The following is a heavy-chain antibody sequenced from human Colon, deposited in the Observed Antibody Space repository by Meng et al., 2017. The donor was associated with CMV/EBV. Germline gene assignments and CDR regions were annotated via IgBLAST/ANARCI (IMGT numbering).Heavy chain of an antibody. CDR1: GFSFSNFW. CDR2: IKEVGSEQ. J-gene: IGHJ4*02. D-gene: IGHD3-10*01. V-gene: IGHV3-7*01. CDR3: GKNRVES. Sequence: GESLKISCVASGFSFSNFWMSWVRQAPGKGLEWVANIKEVGSEQFYADSVKGRFTISRDNAKNSLYLQMNSLRAGDTALYYCGKNRVESWGQGTLVTVSS.